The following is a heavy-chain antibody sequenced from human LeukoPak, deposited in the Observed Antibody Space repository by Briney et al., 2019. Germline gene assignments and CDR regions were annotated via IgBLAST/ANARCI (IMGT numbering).Heavy chain of an antibody. CDR2: IWYDGSNK. V-gene: IGHV3-33*01. Sequence: GGSLRLSCAASGFTFSSYGMHWVRQAPGKGLEWVAVIWYDGSNKYYADSVKGRFTISRDNSKNTLYLQMNSLRAEDTAVYNCARDRSYYYDSSGCHDYWGQGTLVTVSS. CDR1: GFTFSSYG. CDR3: ARDRSYYYDSSGCHDY. D-gene: IGHD3-22*01. J-gene: IGHJ4*02.